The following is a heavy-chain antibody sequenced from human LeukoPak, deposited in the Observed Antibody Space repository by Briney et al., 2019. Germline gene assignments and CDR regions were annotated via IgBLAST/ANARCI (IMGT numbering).Heavy chain of an antibody. CDR1: GYTFTSYG. CDR2: ISAYNGNT. D-gene: IGHD4-11*01. J-gene: IGHJ4*02. CDR3: SSGEDYPIDY. Sequence: GASVKVSCKASGYTFTSYGISWVRQAPGQGLEWMGWISAYNGNTNYSQKLQGRVTITTDTSTSTAYMELRSVRPDDKAVYYCSSGEDYPIDYWGQGTLVTVSS. V-gene: IGHV1-18*01.